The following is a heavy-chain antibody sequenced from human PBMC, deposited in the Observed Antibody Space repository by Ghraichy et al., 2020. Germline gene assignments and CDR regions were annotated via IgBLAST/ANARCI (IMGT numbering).Heavy chain of an antibody. CDR3: ARVRPSGYSYGYGDY. CDR1: GFTFSTYS. CDR2: ISSSSYI. D-gene: IGHD5-18*01. Sequence: GGSLRLSCVASGFTFSTYSMKWVRQAPGKGLQWVSSISSSSYIYYADSVKGRFTISRDNAKNSLYLQMNSLRAEDTAVYFCARVRPSGYSYGYGDYWGQGTLVTVSS. V-gene: IGHV3-21*01. J-gene: IGHJ4*02.